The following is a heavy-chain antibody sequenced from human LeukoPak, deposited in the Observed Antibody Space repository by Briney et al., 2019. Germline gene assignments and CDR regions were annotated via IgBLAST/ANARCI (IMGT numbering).Heavy chain of an antibody. CDR1: GGSISSSSYY. CDR2: IYYSGST. CDR3: ARGDYGGKGSIDY. D-gene: IGHD4-17*01. V-gene: IGHV4-39*01. Sequence: SETLSLTCTVSGGSISSSSYYWGWIRQPPGKGLEWIGSIYYSGSTYYNPSLKSRVTISVDTSKNRFSLKLSSVTAADTAVYYCARGDYGGKGSIDYWGQGTLVTVSS. J-gene: IGHJ4*02.